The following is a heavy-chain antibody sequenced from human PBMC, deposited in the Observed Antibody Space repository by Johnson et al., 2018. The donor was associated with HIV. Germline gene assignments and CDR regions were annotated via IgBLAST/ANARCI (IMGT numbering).Heavy chain of an antibody. CDR2: ISYDGSNK. J-gene: IGHJ3*02. Sequence: QVQLVESGGGVVQPGRSLRLSCAASGFTFSSYGMHWVRQAPGKGLEWVAVISYDGSNKYYADSVKGRFPIARDHSKNTLYLQMNSLRPEDTAVYYCAKDGQRGRAMIVARLGAFDIWGQGTMVTVSS. CDR3: AKDGQRGRAMIVARLGAFDI. V-gene: IGHV3-30*18. D-gene: IGHD3-22*01. CDR1: GFTFSSYG.